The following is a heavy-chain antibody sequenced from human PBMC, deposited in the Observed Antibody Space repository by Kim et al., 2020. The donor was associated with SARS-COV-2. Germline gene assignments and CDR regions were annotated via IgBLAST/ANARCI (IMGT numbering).Heavy chain of an antibody. V-gene: IGHV3-15*01. CDR3: TADRILYDY. Sequence: GTQDYAAPVEGRFTISRDDSKNTLYLQMNSLKTEDTAVYYCTADRILYDYWGQGTLVTVSS. D-gene: IGHD2-15*01. J-gene: IGHJ4*02. CDR2: GTQ.